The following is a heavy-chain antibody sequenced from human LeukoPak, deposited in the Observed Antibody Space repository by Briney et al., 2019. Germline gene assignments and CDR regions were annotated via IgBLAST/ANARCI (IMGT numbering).Heavy chain of an antibody. CDR1: RFAFSSYA. CDR3: ARVGSGYDSN. Sequence: GGSLRLSCAASRFAFSSYAMTWVRQAPGKGLEWVSTISGSSGNTYYADSVKGRFTISRDNSKNTLYLQINSLRAEDTAVYYCARVGSGYDSNWGQGTLVTVSS. CDR2: ISGSSGNT. V-gene: IGHV3-23*01. D-gene: IGHD5-12*01. J-gene: IGHJ4*02.